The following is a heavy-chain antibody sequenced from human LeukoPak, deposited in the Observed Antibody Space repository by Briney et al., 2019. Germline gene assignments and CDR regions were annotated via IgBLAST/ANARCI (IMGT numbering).Heavy chain of an antibody. J-gene: IGHJ6*03. CDR3: ARVMDDSSGWIGDYYYMDV. D-gene: IGHD6-19*01. CDR2: IKQDGSEK. CDR1: GFTFSIYW. Sequence: GGSLRLSCAASGFTFSIYWMSWFRQAPGKGLEWVANIKQDGSEKYYVDSVKGRFTISRDNAKNSLYLQMNSLRAEDTAVYYCARVMDDSSGWIGDYYYMDVWGKGTTVTVSS. V-gene: IGHV3-7*01.